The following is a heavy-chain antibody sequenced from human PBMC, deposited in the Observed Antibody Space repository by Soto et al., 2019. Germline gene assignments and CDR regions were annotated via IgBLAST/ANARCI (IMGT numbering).Heavy chain of an antibody. V-gene: IGHV3-30-3*01. D-gene: IGHD6-19*01. CDR3: AREVAGTFWYFDL. CDR2: ISYDGSNK. J-gene: IGHJ2*01. CDR1: GFTFSSYA. Sequence: VQLVESGGGVVQPGRSLRLSCAASGFTFSSYAMHWVRQAPGKGLEWVAVISYDGSNKYYADSVKGRFTISRDNSKNTLYLQMNSLRAEDTAVYYCAREVAGTFWYFDLWGRGTLVTVSS.